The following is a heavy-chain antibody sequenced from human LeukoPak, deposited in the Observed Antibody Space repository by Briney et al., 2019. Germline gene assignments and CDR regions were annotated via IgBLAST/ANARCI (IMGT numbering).Heavy chain of an antibody. D-gene: IGHD1-26*01. Sequence: PGGSLRLSCAASGFSFDDYAMHWVRQTPGKGLEWVSSITSTATHTYYADSVKGRFTISRDNAKNSLILQTSSLTVADTGIYYCARDGSPNYGYYAFFDNWGQGTLVTVSS. CDR3: ARDGSPNYGYYAFFDN. J-gene: IGHJ4*02. CDR1: GFSFDDYA. V-gene: IGHV3-43D*04. CDR2: ITSTATHT.